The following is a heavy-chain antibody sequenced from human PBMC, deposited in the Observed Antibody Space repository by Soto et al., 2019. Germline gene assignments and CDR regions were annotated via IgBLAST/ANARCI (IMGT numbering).Heavy chain of an antibody. J-gene: IGHJ4*02. Sequence: EVQLLESGGGLVKPGGSLRLSCAASGFSFSSAWMNWVRQAPGKGLEWVGRIRTKPEGERKDYPPPVKGRFTIWRDDSKTTLYLQMTSLKIEDTAVYYCTTGSNEGYWGQGTLVTVSS. V-gene: IGHV3-15*07. D-gene: IGHD1-26*01. CDR1: GFSFSSAW. CDR3: TTGSNEGY. CDR2: IRTKPEGERK.